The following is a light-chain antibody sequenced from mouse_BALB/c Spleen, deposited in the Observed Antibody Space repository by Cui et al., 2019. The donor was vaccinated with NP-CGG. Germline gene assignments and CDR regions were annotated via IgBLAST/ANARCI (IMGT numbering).Light chain of an antibody. Sequence: QAVVTQESALTTSPGETVTLTCRSSTGAVTTSNYANWVQEKPDHLFTGLIGGTNNLAPCVPARFSGSLIGDKAALTITGAQTEDEAIYFCALWYSNHWVFGGGTKLTVL. V-gene: IGLV1*01. CDR3: ALWYSNHWV. J-gene: IGLJ1*01. CDR1: TGAVTTSNY. CDR2: GTN.